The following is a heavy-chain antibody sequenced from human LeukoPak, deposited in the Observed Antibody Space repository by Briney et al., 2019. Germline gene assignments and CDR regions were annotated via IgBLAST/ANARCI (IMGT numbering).Heavy chain of an antibody. CDR3: ARDPYYGFSFGRYGMDV. CDR2: ISSSGTTI. Sequence: GGSLRLSCVASGFTFSRYEMNWVRQAPGKGLEWISYISSSGTTIYYADSVKGRFTISRDNPENSLHLQMSSLRAEDTAIYYCARDPYYGFSFGRYGMDVWGQGTSVIVSS. J-gene: IGHJ6*02. CDR1: GFTFSRYE. D-gene: IGHD3-10*01. V-gene: IGHV3-48*03.